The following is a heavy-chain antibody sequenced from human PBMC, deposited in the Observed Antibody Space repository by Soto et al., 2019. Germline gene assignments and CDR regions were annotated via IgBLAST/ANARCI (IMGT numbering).Heavy chain of an antibody. CDR3: ARQCSVSYYYMDV. J-gene: IGHJ6*03. CDR2: IYPGDSDT. CDR1: GYSFTRYW. D-gene: IGHD3-10*02. Sequence: GESLKISCKGYGYSFTRYWIGWVRQMPGKGLEWMGIIYPGDSDTRYSPSFQGQVTISADKSISTAYLQWSSLKASDTAMYYCARQCSVSYYYMDVWGKGTTVTVSS. V-gene: IGHV5-51*01.